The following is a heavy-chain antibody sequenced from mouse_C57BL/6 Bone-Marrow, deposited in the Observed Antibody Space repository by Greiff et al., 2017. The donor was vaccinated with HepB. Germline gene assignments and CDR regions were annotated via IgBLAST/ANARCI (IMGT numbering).Heavy chain of an antibody. J-gene: IGHJ2*01. CDR2: ISSGGSYT. Sequence: EVKLVESGGDLVKPGGSLKLSCAASGFTFSSYGMSWVRQTPDKRLEWVATISSGGSYTYYPDSVKGQFTISRDNAKNTPYLQMSSLKSEDTAMYYCADLLWLRQGYWGQGTTLTVSS. D-gene: IGHD2-2*01. CDR3: ADLLWLRQGY. CDR1: GFTFSSYG. V-gene: IGHV5-6*01.